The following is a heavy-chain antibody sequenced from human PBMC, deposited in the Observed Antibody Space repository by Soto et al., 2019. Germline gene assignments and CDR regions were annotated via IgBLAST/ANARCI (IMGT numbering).Heavy chain of an antibody. Sequence: QVPLGQSGAEVKKPGASVKVSCKASGYTFTSYGLSWVRQAPGQGLEWMGWISGYDASTNYAQNLQDRVTMTTDTSTSTAYMELRSLTSDDTAVYYCVRAFSGSNYERALDYWGQGTLVTVSS. CDR2: ISGYDAST. CDR1: GYTFTSYG. V-gene: IGHV1-18*04. D-gene: IGHD1-26*01. CDR3: VRAFSGSNYERALDY. J-gene: IGHJ4*02.